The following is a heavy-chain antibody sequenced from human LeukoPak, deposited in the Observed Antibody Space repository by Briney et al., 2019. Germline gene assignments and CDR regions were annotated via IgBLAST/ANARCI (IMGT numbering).Heavy chain of an antibody. V-gene: IGHV3-73*01. Sequence: GGSLRLSCAASGFTFSGSAMHWVRQASGKGLEWVGRIRSKANSYATAYAASVKGRFTISRDDSKNTAYLQMNSLKTEDTAVYYCTRHSAGDLQYYYYGMDVRGQGTTVTVSS. CDR3: TRHSAGDLQYYYYGMDV. J-gene: IGHJ6*02. CDR2: IRSKANSYAT. D-gene: IGHD7-27*01. CDR1: GFTFSGSA.